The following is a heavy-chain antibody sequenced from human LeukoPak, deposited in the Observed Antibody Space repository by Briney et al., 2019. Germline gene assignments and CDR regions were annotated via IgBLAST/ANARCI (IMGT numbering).Heavy chain of an antibody. CDR3: ARTVSKWELPPIDY. J-gene: IGHJ4*02. CDR1: GGTFSSYA. D-gene: IGHD1-26*01. Sequence: GASVKVSCKASGGTFSSYAISWVRQAPGQGLEWMGGIIPIFGTANHAQKFQGRVTITTDESTSTAYMELSSLRSEDTAVYYCARTVSKWELPPIDYWGQGTLVTVSS. CDR2: IIPIFGTA. V-gene: IGHV1-69*05.